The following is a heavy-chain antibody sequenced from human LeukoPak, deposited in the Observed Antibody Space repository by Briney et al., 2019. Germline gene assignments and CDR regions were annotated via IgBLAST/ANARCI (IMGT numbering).Heavy chain of an antibody. CDR2: FDPEDGEP. CDR3: ARDLGDYDSSWFDP. J-gene: IGHJ5*02. D-gene: IGHD4-17*01. CDR1: GYTLTELS. Sequence: GASVKVSCKVSGYTLTELSMHWVRQAPGKGLEWMGGFDPEDGEPIYAQKFQGRVTMTEDTSTDTASMELRSLRSDDTAVYYCARDLGDYDSSWFDPWGQGTLVTVSS. V-gene: IGHV1-24*01.